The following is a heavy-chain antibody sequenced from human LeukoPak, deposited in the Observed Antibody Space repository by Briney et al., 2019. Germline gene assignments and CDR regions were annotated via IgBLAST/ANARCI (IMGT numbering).Heavy chain of an antibody. Sequence: GGSLRLSCAASGFTFSSYSMNWVRQAPGKGLEWVSSISNSSSYIYYADSVKGRFTISRNNAKNSLYLQMNSLRAEDTAVYYCARDPYSYGYGAFDYWGQGTLVTVSS. D-gene: IGHD5-18*01. V-gene: IGHV3-21*01. CDR1: GFTFSSYS. CDR3: ARDPYSYGYGAFDY. J-gene: IGHJ4*02. CDR2: ISNSSSYI.